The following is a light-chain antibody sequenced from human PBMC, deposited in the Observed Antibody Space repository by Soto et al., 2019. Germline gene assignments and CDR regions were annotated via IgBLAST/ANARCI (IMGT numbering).Light chain of an antibody. V-gene: IGKV1-5*01. CDR1: QKINTW. J-gene: IGKJ1*01. CDR2: DAS. Sequence: DIQMTQSPSTMYASVGDRVTISCRASQKINTWLAWSQHKPGKAPKLLIYDASSLESGVPSRFSGNGSGTKFTLTISSMQPDDFATYYCHEYNSFSRSFGHGTKVEIK. CDR3: HEYNSFSRS.